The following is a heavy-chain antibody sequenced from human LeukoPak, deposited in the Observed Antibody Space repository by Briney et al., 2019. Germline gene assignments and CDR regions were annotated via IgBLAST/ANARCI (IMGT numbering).Heavy chain of an antibody. CDR3: ASARGITDKDY. D-gene: IGHD3-10*01. J-gene: IGHJ4*02. Sequence: GGSLSLSCAASGFTFSNFWMHWVRQAPGKGLVWVSRISSDGSFTTYADSVKGRFTISRDNAKNTLYLQMNSLRAEDTAVYYCASARGITDKDYLGQGTLVTVSS. CDR1: GFTFSNFW. CDR2: ISSDGSFT. V-gene: IGHV3-74*01.